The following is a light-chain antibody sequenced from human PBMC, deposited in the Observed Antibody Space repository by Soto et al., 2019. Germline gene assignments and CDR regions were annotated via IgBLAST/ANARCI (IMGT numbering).Light chain of an antibody. V-gene: IGKV3-20*01. Sequence: EIVLTQSPGILSPSPGARASLSCGASQSISSSFLAWYQQKPGQAPRLLIYGASSRATGIPDRFSGTGSETDFTLTISRLEPEDFAVYYCQQYDNSPITFGQGTRLEI. CDR2: GAS. CDR1: QSISSSF. CDR3: QQYDNSPIT. J-gene: IGKJ5*01.